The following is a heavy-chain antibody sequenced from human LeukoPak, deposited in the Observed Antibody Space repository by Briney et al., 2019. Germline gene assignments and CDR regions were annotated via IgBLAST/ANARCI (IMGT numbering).Heavy chain of an antibody. CDR1: GFTFSSYE. CDR3: ARDRPGDIVLMVQIRLDY. V-gene: IGHV3-48*03. J-gene: IGHJ4*02. CDR2: ISSSGSTI. D-gene: IGHD2-8*01. Sequence: PGGSLRLSXAASGFTFSSYEMNWVRQAPGKGLEWVSYISSSGSTIYYADSVKGRFTISRDNAKNSLYLQMNSLRAEDTAVYYCARDRPGDIVLMVQIRLDYWGQGTLVTVSS.